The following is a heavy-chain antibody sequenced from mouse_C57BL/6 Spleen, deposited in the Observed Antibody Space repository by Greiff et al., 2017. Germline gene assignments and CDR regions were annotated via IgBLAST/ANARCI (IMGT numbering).Heavy chain of an antibody. J-gene: IGHJ2*01. CDR3: ARSYGNYVYYFDY. Sequence: VQLQQPGTELVKPGASVKLSCKASGYTFTSYWMNWVKQRPGQGLEWIGNINPSNGGTNYNEKFKSKATLTVDKSSSTAYMQLSSLTSEDSAVYYCARSYGNYVYYFDYWGQGTTLTVSS. D-gene: IGHD2-10*02. CDR1: GYTFTSYW. V-gene: IGHV1-53*01. CDR2: INPSNGGT.